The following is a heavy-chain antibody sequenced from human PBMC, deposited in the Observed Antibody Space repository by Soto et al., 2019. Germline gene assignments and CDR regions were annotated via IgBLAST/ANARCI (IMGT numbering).Heavy chain of an antibody. Sequence: GGSLRLSCAASGFTFSSHWMHLVRQAAEKGLEWVASISNNGDTAYYADSVKGRFTISRGNSENTLYLQMNGLRADDTALYFCAKSRVFIGAIVTLLDSWGQGTQVTVSS. D-gene: IGHD3-16*02. CDR1: GFTFSSHW. CDR2: ISNNGDTA. J-gene: IGHJ4*02. CDR3: AKSRVFIGAIVTLLDS. V-gene: IGHV3-23*01.